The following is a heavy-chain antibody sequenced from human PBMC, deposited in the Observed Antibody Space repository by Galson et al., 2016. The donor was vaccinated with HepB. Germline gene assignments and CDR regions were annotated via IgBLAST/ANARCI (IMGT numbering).Heavy chain of an antibody. Sequence: SLRLSCAASGFAFRTYSMNWVRQTPGKGLEWVAVISYDGSNKYYADSVKGRFTISRDNSKNTLYLQMNSLRPEDTAVYYCARDSSPRVQLWPPAYYYYYGMDVWGQGTTVTVSS. D-gene: IGHD5-18*01. CDR2: ISYDGSNK. CDR1: GFAFRTYS. V-gene: IGHV3-30*03. J-gene: IGHJ6*02. CDR3: ARDSSPRVQLWPPAYYYYYGMDV.